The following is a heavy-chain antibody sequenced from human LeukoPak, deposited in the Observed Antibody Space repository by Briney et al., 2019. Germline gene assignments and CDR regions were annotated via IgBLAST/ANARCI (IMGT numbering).Heavy chain of an antibody. CDR1: GGTFSSYA. CDR3: AKFSQLGGPSDY. V-gene: IGHV1-69*05. J-gene: IGHJ4*02. D-gene: IGHD3-10*01. CDR2: IIPIFGTA. Sequence: GSSVKVSCKASGGTFSSYAISWVRQAPGQGLEWMGGIIPIFGTANYAQKFQGRVTITTDESTSTAYMELSSLRSEDTAVYYCAKFSQLGGPSDYWGQGTLVTVSS.